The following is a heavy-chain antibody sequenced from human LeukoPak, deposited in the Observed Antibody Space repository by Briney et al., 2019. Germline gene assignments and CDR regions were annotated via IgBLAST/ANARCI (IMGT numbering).Heavy chain of an antibody. V-gene: IGHV6-1*01. CDR2: TYYRSKWYN. Sequence: PSQTLSLTCAISGDSVSSYSAAWNWISQSPSRGLERLGGTYYRSKWYNDYAVSVKSRITINPDTSKNKFSLQLNSVTPEDTAVYYCAKETYYYGSGSYFHDAFDIWGQGTMVTVSS. CDR1: GDSVSSYSAA. D-gene: IGHD3-10*01. J-gene: IGHJ3*02. CDR3: AKETYYYGSGSYFHDAFDI.